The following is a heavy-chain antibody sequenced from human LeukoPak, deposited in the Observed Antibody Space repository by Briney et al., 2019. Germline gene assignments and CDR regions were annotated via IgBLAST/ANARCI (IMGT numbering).Heavy chain of an antibody. J-gene: IGHJ5*02. V-gene: IGHV1-2*02. D-gene: IGHD2-2*01. CDR1: GYTFTGYY. Sequence: ASVKVSCKASGYTFTGYYMHWVRQAPGQGLEWMGWINPNSGGTNYAQKFQGRVTMTRDTSISTAYMELSRLRSDDTAVYYCARDTRPIVGYCSSTSCYLFDPWGQGTLVTVSS. CDR2: INPNSGGT. CDR3: ARDTRPIVGYCSSTSCYLFDP.